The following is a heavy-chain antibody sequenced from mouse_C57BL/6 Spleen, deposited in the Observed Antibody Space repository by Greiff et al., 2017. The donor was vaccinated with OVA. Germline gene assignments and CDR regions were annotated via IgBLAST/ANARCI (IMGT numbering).Heavy chain of an antibody. CDR3: ARSGVSYAMDY. Sequence: VQLQQPGTELVKPGASVKLSCTASGYTFTSYWMHWVKQRPGHGLEWLGHINPSNGCTTYNEKFKSKATLTVDKSSSTAYMQLSSLTSEDAAVDYCARSGVSYAMDYWGQGTSVTVSS. CDR1: GYTFTSYW. CDR2: INPSNGCT. J-gene: IGHJ4*01. V-gene: IGHV1-53*01.